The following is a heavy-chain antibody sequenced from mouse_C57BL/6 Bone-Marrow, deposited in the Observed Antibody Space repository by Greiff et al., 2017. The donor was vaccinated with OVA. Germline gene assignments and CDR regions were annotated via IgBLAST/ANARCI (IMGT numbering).Heavy chain of an antibody. V-gene: IGHV1-15*01. D-gene: IGHD2-3*01. Sequence: QVQLQQSGAELVRPGASVTLSCKASGYTFTDYEMHWVKQTPVHGLEWIGAIDPETGGTASNQKFKGKAIMTADKSYSTAYMELRSLTSEDSAVYYCTRNYGYYAAMDYWGQGTSVTVSS. CDR3: TRNYGYYAAMDY. CDR2: IDPETGGT. J-gene: IGHJ4*01. CDR1: GYTFTDYE.